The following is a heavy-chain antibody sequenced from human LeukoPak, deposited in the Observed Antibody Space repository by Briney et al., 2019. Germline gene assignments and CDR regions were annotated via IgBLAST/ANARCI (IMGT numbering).Heavy chain of an antibody. Sequence: GGSLRLSCVVSGFTFDDYGMSWVRQAPGKGLEWVSGINWNGGSTGYADSVKGRFTISRDNAKNSLYLQMNSLRAEDTALYYCARGMYSGSYGAFDIWGQGTMVTVSS. V-gene: IGHV3-20*04. CDR2: INWNGGST. CDR3: ARGMYSGSYGAFDI. D-gene: IGHD1-26*01. CDR1: GFTFDDYG. J-gene: IGHJ3*02.